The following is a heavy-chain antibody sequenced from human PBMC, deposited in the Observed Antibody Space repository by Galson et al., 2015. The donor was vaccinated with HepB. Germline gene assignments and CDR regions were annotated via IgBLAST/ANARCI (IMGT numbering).Heavy chain of an antibody. Sequence: SVKVSCKASGYTFTSYGISWVRQAPGQGLEWMGWISAYNGNTNYAQKLQGRVTMTTDTSTSTAYMELRSLRSDDTAVYYCARDIRPRRIAAAAGDDAFDIWGQGTMVTVSS. CDR2: ISAYNGNT. CDR1: GYTFTSYG. CDR3: ARDIRPRRIAAAAGDDAFDI. J-gene: IGHJ3*02. D-gene: IGHD6-13*01. V-gene: IGHV1-18*01.